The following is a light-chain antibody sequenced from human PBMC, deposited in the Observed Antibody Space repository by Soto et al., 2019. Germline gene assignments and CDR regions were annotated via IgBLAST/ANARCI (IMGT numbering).Light chain of an antibody. J-gene: IGLJ2*01. CDR3: QSYDSSLSVV. Sequence: QSVLTQPPSVSGAPGQRVTISCTGSSSNIGAGYDVHWYQQRPGTAPKLLIYGNSNRPSGVPDRFSGSKSGNSASLAITGLQAEDEADYYCQSYDSSLSVVFGGGTKLTVL. CDR2: GNS. V-gene: IGLV1-40*01. CDR1: SSNIGAGYD.